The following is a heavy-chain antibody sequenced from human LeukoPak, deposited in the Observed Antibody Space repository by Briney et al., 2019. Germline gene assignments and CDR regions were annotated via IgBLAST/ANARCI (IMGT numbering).Heavy chain of an antibody. D-gene: IGHD6-19*01. CDR1: GFTFSSYA. CDR3: ARDSYSSGWYGWVDY. CDR2: ISGSGGST. J-gene: IGHJ4*02. V-gene: IGHV3-23*01. Sequence: GGSLRLSCVASGFTFSSYAMSWVRQAPGKGLEWVSAISGSGGSTYYADSVKGRFTISRDNSKNTLSLQMNSLRAEDTAEYYCARDSYSSGWYGWVDYWGQGTLVTVSS.